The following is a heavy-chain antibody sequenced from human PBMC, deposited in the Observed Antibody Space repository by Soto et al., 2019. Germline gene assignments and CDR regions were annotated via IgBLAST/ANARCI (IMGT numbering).Heavy chain of an antibody. CDR1: GFTFDDYA. D-gene: IGHD4-17*01. CDR3: AKDRGRYDYGDYFDY. J-gene: IGHJ4*02. CDR2: ISWNSGSI. Sequence: EVQLVESGGGLVQPGRSLRLSCAASGFTFDDYAMHWVRQAPGKGLEWVSGISWNSGSIGYADSVKSRFTISRDNAKNSLYLQINSLRPEDTALYYCAKDRGRYDYGDYFDYRGQGILVTVSS. V-gene: IGHV3-9*01.